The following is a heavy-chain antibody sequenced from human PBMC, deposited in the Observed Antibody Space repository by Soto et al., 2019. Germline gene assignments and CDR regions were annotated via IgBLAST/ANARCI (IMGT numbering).Heavy chain of an antibody. CDR2: IIPLFRIP. CDR3: ARDNGRPQLGGNYYYITDV. CDR1: GGTFRSYA. V-gene: IGHV1-69*12. D-gene: IGHD3-3*02. J-gene: IGHJ6*02. Sequence: QVQLVQSGAEVKEPGSSVKISCQASGGTFRSYALSWVRQAPGQGLEWMGGIIPLFRIPDYAQKFQGRVTITADESTSTAYMELSSLRSEDTAIYYCARDNGRPQLGGNYYYITDVWGQGTTITVSS.